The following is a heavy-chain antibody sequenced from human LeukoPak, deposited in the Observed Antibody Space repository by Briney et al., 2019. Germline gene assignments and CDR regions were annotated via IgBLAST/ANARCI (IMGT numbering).Heavy chain of an antibody. CDR1: GYSFTSYW. J-gene: IGHJ5*02. CDR3: AREGCSSTSCATVWFDP. V-gene: IGHV5-51*01. CDR2: IYPGDSDT. Sequence: GESLKISCKGSGYSFTSYWIGWVRQMPGKGLEWMGIIYPGDSDTRYSPSFQGQVTISADKSISTAYLQWSSLKAPDTAMYYCAREGCSSTSCATVWFDPWGQGTLVTVSS. D-gene: IGHD2-2*01.